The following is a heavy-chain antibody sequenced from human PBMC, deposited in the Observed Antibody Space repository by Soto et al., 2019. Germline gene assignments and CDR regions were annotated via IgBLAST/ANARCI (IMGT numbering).Heavy chain of an antibody. V-gene: IGHV4-59*01. CDR3: ASLIGDYVWGSYRQYYFDY. CDR2: IYYSGST. Sequence: PSETLSLTSPVSGGSISSYYLSWIRQPPGKGLEWIGYIYYSGSTNYNPSLKSRVTISVDTSKNQFSLKLSSVTAADTAVYYCASLIGDYVWGSYRQYYFDYWGQGTLVTVSS. J-gene: IGHJ4*02. D-gene: IGHD3-16*02. CDR1: GGSISSYY.